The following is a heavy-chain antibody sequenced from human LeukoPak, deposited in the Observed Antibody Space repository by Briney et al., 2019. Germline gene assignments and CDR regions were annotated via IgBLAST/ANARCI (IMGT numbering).Heavy chain of an antibody. CDR3: AREYCSSTSCYGGGYYFDY. J-gene: IGHJ4*02. D-gene: IGHD2-2*01. CDR1: GGSFSGYY. CDR2: INHTGST. Sequence: SETLSLTCAVYGGSFSGYYWSWIRQPPGKGLEWIGEINHTGSTNYNPSLKSRVTISVDTSKNQFSLKLSSVTAADTAVYYCAREYCSSTSCYGGGYYFDYWGQGTLVTVSS. V-gene: IGHV4-34*01.